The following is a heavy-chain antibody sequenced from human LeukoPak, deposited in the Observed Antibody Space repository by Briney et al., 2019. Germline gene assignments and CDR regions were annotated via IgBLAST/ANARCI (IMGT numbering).Heavy chain of an antibody. J-gene: IGHJ4*02. CDR1: GGTFISYA. D-gene: IGHD1-26*01. CDR2: IIPILGIA. V-gene: IGHV1-69*04. CDR3: ARDQDGGSYDY. Sequence: SVTVSCKASGGTFISYAISWVRQAPGQGLDWMGRIIPILGIANYAQKFQGRVTITADKSTSTAYMELSSLRSEDTAVYYCARDQDGGSYDYWGQGTLVTVSS.